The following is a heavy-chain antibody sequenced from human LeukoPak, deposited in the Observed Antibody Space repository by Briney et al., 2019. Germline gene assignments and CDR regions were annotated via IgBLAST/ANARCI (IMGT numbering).Heavy chain of an antibody. CDR3: AKDPPTVMANAFHI. Sequence: QPGGSLRLSCAASGFTFSTYAMSWVRQAPGKGLEWVSGISGSGGSTYYADSVKGRFTISRDNSQNTLYLQMNSLRGEDTAVYSCAKDPPTVMANAFHIWGQGTMVTVS. CDR1: GFTFSTYA. J-gene: IGHJ3*02. D-gene: IGHD5-18*01. CDR2: ISGSGGST. V-gene: IGHV3-23*01.